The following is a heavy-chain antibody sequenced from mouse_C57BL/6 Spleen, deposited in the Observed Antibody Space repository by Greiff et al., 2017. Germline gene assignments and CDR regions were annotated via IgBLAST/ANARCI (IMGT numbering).Heavy chain of an antibody. CDR1: GYTFTDYN. D-gene: IGHD1-1*01. J-gene: IGHJ4*01. V-gene: IGHV1-22*01. CDR3: ARVGFYYYGSSSFYAMDY. Sequence: EVQLQQSGPELVKPGASVKMSCKASGYTFTDYNMHWVKQSHGKSLEWIGYINPNNGGTSYNQKFKGKATLTVNKSSSTAYMELRSLTSEDSAVYYCARVGFYYYGSSSFYAMDYWGQGTSVTVSS. CDR2: INPNNGGT.